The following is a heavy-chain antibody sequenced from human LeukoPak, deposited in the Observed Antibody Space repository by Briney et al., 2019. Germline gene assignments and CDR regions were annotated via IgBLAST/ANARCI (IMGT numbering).Heavy chain of an antibody. CDR3: ARASIGDNVDY. CDR2: INQDGSGK. CDR1: GFTFSSSW. D-gene: IGHD2-21*01. V-gene: IGHV3-7*04. Sequence: PGGSLRLSCAAPGFTFSSSWMNWVRQAPGKGLEWVANINQDGSGKYYVDSVKGRFTISRDNAKNSLYLQMNSLRAEDTAVYYCARASIGDNVDYWGQGTLVTVSS. J-gene: IGHJ4*02.